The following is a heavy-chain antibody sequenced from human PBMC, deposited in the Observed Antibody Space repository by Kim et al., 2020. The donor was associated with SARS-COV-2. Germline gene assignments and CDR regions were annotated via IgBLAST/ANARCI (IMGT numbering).Heavy chain of an antibody. CDR1: GGSISSGGYY. CDR2: IYYSGST. CDR3: ARTLYCSSTSCFYASYYYYDYGLDV. D-gene: IGHD2-2*01. J-gene: IGHJ6*02. V-gene: IGHV4-31*03. Sequence: SETLSLTCTVSGGSISSGGYYWSWIRQHPEKGLEWIGYIYYSGSTYYNPSLKSRVTISVDTSKNQFSLKLSSVTATDTAVYYCARTLYCSSTSCFYASYYYYDYGLDVSGQGATVTVSS.